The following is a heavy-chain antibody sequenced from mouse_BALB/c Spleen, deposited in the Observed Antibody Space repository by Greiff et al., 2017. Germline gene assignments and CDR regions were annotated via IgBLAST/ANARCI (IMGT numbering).Heavy chain of an antibody. D-gene: IGHD2-4*01. Sequence: EVQLQQSGAELVRPGALVKLSCKASGFNFKDYYMHWVKQRPEQGLEWIGWIDPENGNTIYDPKFQGKASITADTSSNTAYLQLSSLTSEDTAVYYCASMITTGSDYWGQGTTLTVSS. CDR3: ASMITTGSDY. CDR2: IDPENGNT. J-gene: IGHJ2*01. V-gene: IGHV14-1*02. CDR1: GFNFKDYY.